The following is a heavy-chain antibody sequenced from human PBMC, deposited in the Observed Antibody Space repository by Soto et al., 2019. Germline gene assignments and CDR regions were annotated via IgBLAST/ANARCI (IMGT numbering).Heavy chain of an antibody. D-gene: IGHD2-2*01. V-gene: IGHV3-48*02. CDR2: ISSSSSTI. CDR3: ARAPWDIVVVPAARGDYYYYGMDV. CDR1: GFTFSSYS. J-gene: IGHJ6*02. Sequence: GGSLRLSCAASGFTFSSYSMNWVRQAPGKGLEWVSYISSSSSTIYYADSVKGRFTISRDNAKNSLYLQMNSLRDEETAVYYCARAPWDIVVVPAARGDYYYYGMDVWGQGTTVTVSS.